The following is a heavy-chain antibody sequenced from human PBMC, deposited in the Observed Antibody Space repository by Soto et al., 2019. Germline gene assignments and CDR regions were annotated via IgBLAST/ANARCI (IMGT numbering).Heavy chain of an antibody. J-gene: IGHJ6*03. D-gene: IGHD5-12*01. CDR3: ARESGGATATLDYYYFYMDV. V-gene: IGHV1-2*04. Sequence: QVPLVQSGAEVRKPGASVTVSCRSSGDSFNDYYIHWVRQAPGQGFEWMGWINPNGGVTKYAQKFQGWVSMTRDTSIRTVYMQLSRLRSDDTAVYYRARESGGATATLDYYYFYMDVWGTGTTVTVSS. CDR2: INPNGGVT. CDR1: GDSFNDYY.